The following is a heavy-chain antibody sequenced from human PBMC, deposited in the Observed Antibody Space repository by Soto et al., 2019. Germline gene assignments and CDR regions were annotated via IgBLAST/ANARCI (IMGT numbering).Heavy chain of an antibody. V-gene: IGHV1-46*03. D-gene: IGHD5-18*01. CDR1: GYTFTSYG. J-gene: IGHJ5*02. CDR3: ARGVGNSYDTALGELWFDP. Sequence: ASVKVSCKASGYTFTSYGISWARQAPGQGLEWMGIINPSGGSTSYAQKFQGRVTMTRDTSTSTVYMELSSLRSEDTAVYYCARGVGNSYDTALGELWFDPWGQGTLVTVSS. CDR2: INPSGGST.